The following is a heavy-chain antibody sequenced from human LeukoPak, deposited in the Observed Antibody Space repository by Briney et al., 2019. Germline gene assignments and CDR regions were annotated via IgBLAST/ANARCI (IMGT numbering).Heavy chain of an antibody. Sequence: PSETLTLTCTVSGGSISSTSNYWGWIRQPPGKGLEWIGSIYHNGSPYYNPSLKSRVTISVDTSKNQLSLKLSSVTAADTAVYYCARGIVDGDYPDYWGQGTLVTVSS. J-gene: IGHJ4*02. V-gene: IGHV4-39*07. CDR3: ARGIVDGDYPDY. CDR1: GGSISSTSNY. D-gene: IGHD2-15*01. CDR2: IYHNGSP.